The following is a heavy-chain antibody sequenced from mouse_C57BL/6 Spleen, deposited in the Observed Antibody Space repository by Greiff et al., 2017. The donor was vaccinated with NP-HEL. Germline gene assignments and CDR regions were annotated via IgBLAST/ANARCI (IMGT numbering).Heavy chain of an antibody. CDR1: GYTFTSYW. CDR2: IYPSDSET. Sequence: QVQLQQPGAELVRPGSSVKLSCKASGYTFTSYWMAWVKQRPGQGLEWIGNIYPSDSETHYNQKFKDKATLTVDKSSSTAYMQLSSLTSEDSAVYYCAREDYYGSHYAMDYWGQGTSVTVSS. J-gene: IGHJ4*01. CDR3: AREDYYGSHYAMDY. V-gene: IGHV1-61*01. D-gene: IGHD1-1*01.